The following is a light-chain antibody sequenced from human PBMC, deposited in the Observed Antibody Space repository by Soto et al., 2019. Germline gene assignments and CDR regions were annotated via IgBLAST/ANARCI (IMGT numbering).Light chain of an antibody. CDR1: SSDVGGYNF. V-gene: IGLV2-14*01. Sequence: QSALTQPASVSGSPGQSITISCTGTSSDVGGYNFVSWYQQHPGKAPKLIIYEVTDRPSGVSNRCSGSKSGSTASLTISGLQADDEADYYCSSYTRRNTLAFGGGTKVTVL. CDR3: SSYTRRNTLA. J-gene: IGLJ2*01. CDR2: EVT.